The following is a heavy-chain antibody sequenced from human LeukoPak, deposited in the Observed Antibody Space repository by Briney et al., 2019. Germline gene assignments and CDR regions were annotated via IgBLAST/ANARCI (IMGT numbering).Heavy chain of an antibody. Sequence: PGGSLRLSCAAPGFTFSDYYMSWIRQAPGKGLEWVSDISSSGSTIYYADSVRGRFTISRDNAKNSLFLQMNNLRAEDSAFYYCARAPGHYDGFDYWGQGTLVTVSS. CDR3: ARAPGHYDGFDY. J-gene: IGHJ4*02. CDR1: GFTFSDYY. CDR2: ISSSGSTI. D-gene: IGHD3-16*01. V-gene: IGHV3-11*01.